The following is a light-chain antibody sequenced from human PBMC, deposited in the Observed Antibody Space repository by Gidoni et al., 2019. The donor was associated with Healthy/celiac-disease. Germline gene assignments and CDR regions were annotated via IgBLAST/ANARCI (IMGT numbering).Light chain of an antibody. CDR1: QSISSY. CDR2: AAS. CDR3: QQSYSTPHT. J-gene: IGKJ2*01. V-gene: IGKV1-39*01. Sequence: DILMIQSPSSLSVSVGDRVTITCRASQSISSYLNWYQQKPGKAPKLLIYAASSLQSGVPSRFSGSGSGTDFTLTISSLQPEDFATYYCQQSYSTPHTFGQGTKLEIK.